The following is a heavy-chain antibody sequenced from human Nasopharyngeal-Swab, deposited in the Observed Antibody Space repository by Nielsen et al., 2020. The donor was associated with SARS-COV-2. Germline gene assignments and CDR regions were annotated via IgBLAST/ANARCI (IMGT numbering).Heavy chain of an antibody. Sequence: SETLSLTCAVYGGSFSGYYWSWIRQPPGKGLEWIGYIYHSESTSNNPSLKSRVTIPVDTSKNQFSLKLRSVTAADTAVYYCARGYGGDWGFYYYGMDVWGQGTTVTVSS. V-gene: IGHV4-34*11. CDR3: ARGYGGDWGFYYYGMDV. D-gene: IGHD4-23*01. CDR2: IYHSEST. CDR1: GGSFSGYY. J-gene: IGHJ6*02.